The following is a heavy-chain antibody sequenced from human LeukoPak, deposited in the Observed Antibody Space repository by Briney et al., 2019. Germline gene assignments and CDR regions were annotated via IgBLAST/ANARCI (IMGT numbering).Heavy chain of an antibody. CDR3: AKDSSEYSSPSYLDY. CDR2: ISGSGGST. J-gene: IGHJ4*02. V-gene: IGHV3-23*01. D-gene: IGHD6-6*01. Sequence: PGGSLRLSCAASGFTFSSYSMNWVRQAPGKGLEWVSAISGSGGSTYYADSVKGRFTISRDNSKNTLYLQMNSLRAEDTAVYYCAKDSSEYSSPSYLDYWGQGTLVTVSS. CDR1: GFTFSSYS.